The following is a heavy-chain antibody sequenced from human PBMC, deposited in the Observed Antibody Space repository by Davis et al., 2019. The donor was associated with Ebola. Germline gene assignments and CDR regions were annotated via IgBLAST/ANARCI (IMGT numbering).Heavy chain of an antibody. D-gene: IGHD5-18*01. J-gene: IGHJ6*02. CDR2: INHSGNT. CDR1: GGSFSGYY. Sequence: PSETLSLTCAVFGGSFSGYYWSWIRQPPGKGLEWIGEINHSGNTNYNPSLKSRVTISVDTSKNQFSLKLSSVTAADTAVYYCARVYSYGYSYYYYGMDVWGQGTTVTVSS. CDR3: ARVYSYGYSYYYYGMDV. V-gene: IGHV4-34*01.